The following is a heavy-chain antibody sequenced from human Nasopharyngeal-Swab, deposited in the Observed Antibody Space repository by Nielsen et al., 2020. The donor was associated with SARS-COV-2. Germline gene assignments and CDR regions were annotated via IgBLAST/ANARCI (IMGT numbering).Heavy chain of an antibody. J-gene: IGHJ4*02. CDR3: ADPPFSEY. CDR2: IDAGGGNT. V-gene: IGHV3-23*01. Sequence: GGSLRLSCAASGFTFSSFGMHWVCQAPGKGLEWVSTIDAGGGNTWYADSVKGRFTISRDNSKSTLYLQMNSLRADDTALYYCADPPFSEYWGQGTLVTVSS. CDR1: GFTFSSFG.